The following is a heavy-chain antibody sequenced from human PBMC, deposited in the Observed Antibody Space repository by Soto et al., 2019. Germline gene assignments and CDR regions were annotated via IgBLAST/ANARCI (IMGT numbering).Heavy chain of an antibody. D-gene: IGHD6-19*01. CDR3: ARGGGSPYHNHEFDF. V-gene: IGHV4-59*01. J-gene: IGHJ4*02. CDR2: FSSTGST. CDR1: GASITQYY. Sequence: QVQLQESGPGLVKPSETLSLTCAVSGASITQYYWNWIRQSPGRGLEWIVSFSSTGSTVYNPSLRGRVTISLDTSKNQFSLTLNSATAADTAVYYCARGGGSPYHNHEFDFWGQGTLVTVSS.